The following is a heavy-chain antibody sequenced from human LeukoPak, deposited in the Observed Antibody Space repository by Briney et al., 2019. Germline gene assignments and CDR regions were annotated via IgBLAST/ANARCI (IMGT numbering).Heavy chain of an antibody. Sequence: SETLSLTCTVSGGSISSYYWSWIRQPPGKGLEWIGYIYTSGSTNYNPSLKSRVTISVDTSKNQFSLKLSSVTAADTAVYYCARLSPVNDDAFDIWGQGTMVTVSS. D-gene: IGHD1-1*01. CDR1: GGSISSYY. V-gene: IGHV4-4*09. J-gene: IGHJ3*02. CDR2: IYTSGST. CDR3: ARLSPVNDDAFDI.